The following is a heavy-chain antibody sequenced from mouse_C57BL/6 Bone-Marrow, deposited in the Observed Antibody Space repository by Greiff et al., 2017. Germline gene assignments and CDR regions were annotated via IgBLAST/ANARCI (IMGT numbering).Heavy chain of an antibody. Sequence: EVKVEESGAELVRPGASVKLSCTASGSNIKDDYMHWVKQRPEQGLEWIGMIDPENGDTEYASKFQGKATIPADTSSNTAYLQLSSLTSEDTAVYSCASGITTVVATGSFDVWDTGTAVTVSA. D-gene: IGHD1-1*01. J-gene: IGHJ1*03. V-gene: IGHV14-4*01. CDR3: ASGITTVVATGSFDV. CDR1: GSNIKDDY. CDR2: IDPENGDT.